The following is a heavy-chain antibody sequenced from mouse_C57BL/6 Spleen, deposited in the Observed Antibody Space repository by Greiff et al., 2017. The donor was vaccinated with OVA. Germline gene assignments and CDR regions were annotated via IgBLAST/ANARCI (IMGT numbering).Heavy chain of an antibody. CDR2: IDPSDSYT. D-gene: IGHD1-1*01. CDR1: GYTFTSYW. CDR3: ARCITTVVATPHWYFDV. J-gene: IGHJ1*03. V-gene: IGHV1-69*01. Sequence: QVQLQQPGAELVMPGASVKLSCKASGYTFTSYWMHWVKQRPGQGLEWIGEIDPSDSYTNYNQKFKGKSTLTVDKSSSTAYMQLSSLTSEDSAVYYCARCITTVVATPHWYFDVWGTGTTVTVSS.